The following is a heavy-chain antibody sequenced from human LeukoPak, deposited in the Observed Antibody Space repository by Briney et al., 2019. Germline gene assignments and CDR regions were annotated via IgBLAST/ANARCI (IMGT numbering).Heavy chain of an antibody. J-gene: IGHJ4*02. D-gene: IGHD5-18*01. CDR2: INPNSGDT. CDR1: GYTFIDYY. Sequence: GASVKVSCKTSGYTFIDYYMHWVRQAPGQGLEWMGWINPNSGDTNYPQEFQGGVTMTRDTSISTAYMELSSLRSDDTAVYYCARDTAMVHFDYWGQGTLVTVSS. CDR3: ARDTAMVHFDY. V-gene: IGHV1-2*02.